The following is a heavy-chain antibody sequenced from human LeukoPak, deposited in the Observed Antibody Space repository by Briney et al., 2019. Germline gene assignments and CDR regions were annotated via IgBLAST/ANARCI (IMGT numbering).Heavy chain of an antibody. V-gene: IGHV3-30*18. CDR3: AKDRDSSGSLGYFDY. Sequence: PGRSLRLSCAASGFTFSSYGMHWVRQAPGKGLEWVAVISYDGSNKYYADSVKGRFTISRDNSKNTLYLQMNSLRAEDTAVYYCAKDRDSSGSLGYFDYWGQGTLVTVSS. CDR2: ISYDGSNK. D-gene: IGHD6-19*01. CDR1: GFTFSSYG. J-gene: IGHJ4*02.